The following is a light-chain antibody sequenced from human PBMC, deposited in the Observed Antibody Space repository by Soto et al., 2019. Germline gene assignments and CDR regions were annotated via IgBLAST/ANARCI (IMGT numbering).Light chain of an antibody. CDR1: HGISSW. V-gene: IGKV1D-12*01. J-gene: IGKJ4*01. Sequence: DIQMTQSPSSVSASVGDRVTITCRASHGISSWLAWYQQKPGKAPNLLIYTAYTLQTGVQSRFSGSGSGTDFTLTIRSLQTEDFATYYCKQTYNFPVTFGGGTKVDIK. CDR3: KQTYNFPVT. CDR2: TAY.